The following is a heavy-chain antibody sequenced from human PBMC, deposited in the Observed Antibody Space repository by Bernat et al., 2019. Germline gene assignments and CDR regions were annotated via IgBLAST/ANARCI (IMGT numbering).Heavy chain of an antibody. J-gene: IGHJ4*02. CDR2: ISSSGSTI. CDR1: GFTFSSYE. D-gene: IGHD2-15*01. Sequence: EVQLVESGGGLVQPGGSLRLSCAASGFTFSSYEMNWVRQAPGKVLEWVSYISSSGSTIYYADSVKGRFTISRDNAKNSLYLQMNSLRAEDTAVYYCARDSLGYCSGGSCYSVYWGQGTLVTVSS. V-gene: IGHV3-48*03. CDR3: ARDSLGYCSGGSCYSVY.